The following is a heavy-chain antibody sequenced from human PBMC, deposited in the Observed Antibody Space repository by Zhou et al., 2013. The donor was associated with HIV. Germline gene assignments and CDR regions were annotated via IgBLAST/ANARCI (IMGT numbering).Heavy chain of an antibody. CDR3: ARDNGYYDSSGNHYYYYSGMDV. CDR2: ISSYTDTT. D-gene: IGHD3-22*01. CDR1: GYTFSSYG. V-gene: IGHV1-18*01. J-gene: IGHJ6*02. Sequence: QIQLVQSAGEVKKPGASVKVSCTASGYTFSSYGVCWVRQAPGHGLEWMGWISSYTDTTKFAQNLQGRVSMTTDTSTATAYMELRSLKSDDTAMYYCARDNGYYDSSGNHYYYYSGMDVWAKGPRSPSP.